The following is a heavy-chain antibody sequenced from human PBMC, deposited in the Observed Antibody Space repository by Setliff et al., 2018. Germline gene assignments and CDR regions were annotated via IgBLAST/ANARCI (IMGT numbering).Heavy chain of an antibody. D-gene: IGHD6-13*01. CDR2: IYHSGST. V-gene: IGHV4-38-2*02. J-gene: IGHJ6*02. Sequence: SETLSLTCAVSGYSISSGYFWGWIRQPPGKGLEWIGSIYHSGSTYYNPSLKSRVTISIDASKNQFSLKLDSVTAADTAVYYCARDEGSSYFYGMDVWGQGTTVTVSS. CDR1: GYSISSGYF. CDR3: ARDEGSSYFYGMDV.